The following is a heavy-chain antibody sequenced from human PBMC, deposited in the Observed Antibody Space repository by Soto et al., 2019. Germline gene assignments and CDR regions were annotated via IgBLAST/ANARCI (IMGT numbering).Heavy chain of an antibody. J-gene: IGHJ6*02. D-gene: IGHD5-12*01. CDR3: ARRVDIVGDYYGLDV. Sequence: ASVKVSCKASGYTFTSYDINWVRQATGQGLEWMGWMNPNSGNTGYAQKFQGRVTMTRNTSISTAYMELSSLRSEDTAMYYCARRVDIVGDYYGLDVWGQATTVTVSS. V-gene: IGHV1-8*01. CDR1: GYTFTSYD. CDR2: MNPNSGNT.